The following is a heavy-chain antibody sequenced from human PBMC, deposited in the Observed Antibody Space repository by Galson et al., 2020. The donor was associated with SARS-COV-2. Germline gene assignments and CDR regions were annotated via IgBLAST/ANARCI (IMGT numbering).Heavy chain of an antibody. CDR2: IYYSGST. J-gene: IGHJ4*02. Sequence: SETLSLTCTVSGGSISSSSYYWGWIRQPPGKGLEWIGSIYYSGSTYYNPSLKSRVTISVDTSKNQFSLKLSSVTAADTAVYYCARYPKWGVSDYCDYWGQGSLVSV. CDR1: GGSISSSSYY. D-gene: IGHD7-27*01. V-gene: IGHV4-39*07. CDR3: ARYPKWGVSDYCDY.